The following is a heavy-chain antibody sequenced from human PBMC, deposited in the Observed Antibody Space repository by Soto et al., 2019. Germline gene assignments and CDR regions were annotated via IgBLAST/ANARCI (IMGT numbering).Heavy chain of an antibody. D-gene: IGHD2-15*01. CDR3: AKDINVAATPIAAFDI. V-gene: IGHV3-9*01. CDR1: GFTFDDYA. Sequence: EVQLVESGGGLVQPGRSLRLSCAASGFTFDDYAMHWVRQAPGKGLEWVSGISWNSGSIGYAVSVKGRFTISRDNAKNTLYLQMNSLRAEDTALYYCAKDINVAATPIAAFDIWGQGTMVTVSS. J-gene: IGHJ3*02. CDR2: ISWNSGSI.